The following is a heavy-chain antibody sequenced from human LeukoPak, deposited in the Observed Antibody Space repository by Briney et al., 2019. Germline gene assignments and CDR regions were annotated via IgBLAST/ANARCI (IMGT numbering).Heavy chain of an antibody. Sequence: GGSLRLSCVASAFTFNNYWMHWVRQAPGKGLEWVSAISGSGGSTYYADSVKGRFTISRDNSKNTLYLQMNSLRAEDTAVYYCAKGYSSGWYGRTDYWGQGTLVTVSS. V-gene: IGHV3-23*01. CDR2: ISGSGGST. CDR3: AKGYSSGWYGRTDY. J-gene: IGHJ4*02. D-gene: IGHD6-19*01. CDR1: AFTFNNYW.